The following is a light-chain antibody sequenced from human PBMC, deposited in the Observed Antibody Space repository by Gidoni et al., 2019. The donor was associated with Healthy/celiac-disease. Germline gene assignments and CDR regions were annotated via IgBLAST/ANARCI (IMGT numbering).Light chain of an antibody. CDR1: PSVLYSSNNKNY. CDR2: WAS. Sequence: DIVMTQAPDSLAVSLGERATINCKASPSVLYSSNNKNYLAWYQQKPGQPPKLLISWASTRESGVPDRFSGSGSGTYFTLTISSLQAEDVAVYYCQQYYSTPLTFGGGTKVEIK. J-gene: IGKJ4*01. CDR3: QQYYSTPLT. V-gene: IGKV4-1*01.